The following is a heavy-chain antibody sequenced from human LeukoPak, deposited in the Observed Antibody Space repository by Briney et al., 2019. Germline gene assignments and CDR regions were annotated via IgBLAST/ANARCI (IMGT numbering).Heavy chain of an antibody. CDR2: ITGSGGST. J-gene: IGHJ4*02. Sequence: GGSLRLSCAASGFAFSNYAMSWVRQAPGKGLEWVSSITGSGGSTYYADSVKGRFTISRDNSKNTLYLQMSSLRAEDTAVYYCAKDKGDFWSGHHYWGQGTLVTVSS. CDR3: AKDKGDFWSGHHY. V-gene: IGHV3-23*01. CDR1: GFAFSNYA. D-gene: IGHD3-3*01.